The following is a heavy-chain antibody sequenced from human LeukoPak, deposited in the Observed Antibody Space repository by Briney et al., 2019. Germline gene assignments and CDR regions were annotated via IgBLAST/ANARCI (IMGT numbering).Heavy chain of an antibody. Sequence: GGSLRLSCAASGFTFSNAWMSWVRQAPGKGLEWVGRSKSKTDGGTTDYAAPVKGRFTISRDDSKNTLYLQMNSLKTEDAAVYYCTSSGSYHPNWFDPWGQGTLVTVSS. CDR1: GFTFSNAW. CDR2: SKSKTDGGTT. D-gene: IGHD1-26*01. CDR3: TSSGSYHPNWFDP. J-gene: IGHJ5*02. V-gene: IGHV3-15*01.